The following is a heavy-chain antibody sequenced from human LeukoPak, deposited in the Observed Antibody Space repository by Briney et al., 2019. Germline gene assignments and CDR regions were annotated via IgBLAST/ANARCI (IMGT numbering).Heavy chain of an antibody. V-gene: IGHV4-34*01. CDR3: ATNYDSSGYSLGY. CDR1: GGSFSGYY. CDR2: INHSGST. J-gene: IGHJ4*02. Sequence: PSETLSLTCAVYGGSFSGYYWSWLRQPPGKGLEWIGEINHSGSTNYTPSLKSRVTISVDTSKNQFSLKLSSVTAADTAVYYCATNYDSSGYSLGYWGQGTLVTVSS. D-gene: IGHD3-22*01.